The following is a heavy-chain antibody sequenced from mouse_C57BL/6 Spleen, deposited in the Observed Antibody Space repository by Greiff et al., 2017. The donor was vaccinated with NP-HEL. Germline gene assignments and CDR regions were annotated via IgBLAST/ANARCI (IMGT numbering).Heavy chain of an antibody. J-gene: IGHJ4*01. D-gene: IGHD2-4*01. CDR2: ISYDGSN. CDR3: ARGRYYDYDCAMDY. Sequence: EVQLQQPGPGLVKPSQSLSLTCSVTGYSITSGYYWNWIRQFPGNKLEWMGYISYDGSNNYNPSLKNRISITRDTSKNQFFLKLNSVTTEDTATYYCARGRYYDYDCAMDYWGQGTSVTVSS. CDR1: GYSITSGYY. V-gene: IGHV3-6*01.